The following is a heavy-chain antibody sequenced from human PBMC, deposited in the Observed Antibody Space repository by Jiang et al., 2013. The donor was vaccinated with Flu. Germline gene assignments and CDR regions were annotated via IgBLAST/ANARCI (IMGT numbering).Heavy chain of an antibody. CDR3: AKDDYRYSNYVHQNGNYFDY. CDR2: ISYDGSNK. CDR1: GFTFSSYG. D-gene: IGHD4-11*01. J-gene: IGHJ4*02. V-gene: IGHV3-30*18. Sequence: VQLVESGGGVVQPGRSLRLSCAASGFTFSSYGMHWVRQAPGKGLEWVAVISYDGSNKYYADSVKGRFTISRDNSKNTLYLQMNSLRAEDTAVYYCAKDDYRYSNYVHQNGNYFDYWGQGTLVTVSS.